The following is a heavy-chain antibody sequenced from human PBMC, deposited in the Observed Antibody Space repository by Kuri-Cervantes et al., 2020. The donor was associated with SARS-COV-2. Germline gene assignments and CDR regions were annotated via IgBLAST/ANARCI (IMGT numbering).Heavy chain of an antibody. D-gene: IGHD6-19*01. CDR1: RFTFRNYG. CDR2: ISYDENYK. V-gene: IGHV3-30*03. Sequence: GGSLRLSCAASRFTFRNYGMHWVRQAPGKGLEWVALISYDENYKYYADSVEGRFTISRDNSENTLYLQMNSLRAEDTAMYYCAAERYEWLAYAYYFDLWGQGTLVTVSS. CDR3: AAERYEWLAYAYYFDL. J-gene: IGHJ4*02.